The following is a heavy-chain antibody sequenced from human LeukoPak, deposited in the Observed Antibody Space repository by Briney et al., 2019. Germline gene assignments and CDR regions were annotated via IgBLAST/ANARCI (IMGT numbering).Heavy chain of an antibody. J-gene: IGHJ1*01. CDR3: ARDRAPYCSGGSCLWH. D-gene: IGHD2-15*01. Sequence: SETLSLTCTVSGGSISSYYWSWIRQPPGKGLEWIGYIYYSGSTNYNPSLKSRVTISVDTSKNQFSLKLSSVTAAYTAVYYCARDRAPYCSGGSCLWHWGQGTLVTVSS. CDR1: GGSISSYY. V-gene: IGHV4-59*01. CDR2: IYYSGST.